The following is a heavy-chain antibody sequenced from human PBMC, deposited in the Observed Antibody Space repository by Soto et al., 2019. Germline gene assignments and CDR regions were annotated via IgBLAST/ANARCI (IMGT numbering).Heavy chain of an antibody. CDR1: GFTFSSYS. Sequence: EVQLVESGGGLVKPGGSLRLSCAASGFTFSSYSMNWVRQAPGKGLEWVSSISSSSSYIYYADSVKGRFTISRDNAKNSLYLQMNSLRAEDTAVYYCARRIAAAGEDDYWGQGTLVTVSS. CDR2: ISSSSSYI. CDR3: ARRIAAAGEDDY. V-gene: IGHV3-21*01. J-gene: IGHJ4*02. D-gene: IGHD6-13*01.